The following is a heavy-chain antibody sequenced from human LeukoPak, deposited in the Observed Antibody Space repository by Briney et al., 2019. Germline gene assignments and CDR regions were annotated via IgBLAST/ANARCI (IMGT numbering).Heavy chain of an antibody. D-gene: IGHD6-13*01. J-gene: IGHJ3*02. CDR2: ISYDGSNK. CDR3: AKEIAAAGMDDAFDI. V-gene: IGHV3-30*18. CDR1: GFTFSSYG. Sequence: GGSLRLSCAASGFTFSSYGMHWVRQAPGKGLEWVAVISYDGSNKYYADSVKGRFTISRDNSKNTLYLQMNSLRAEDTAVYYCAKEIAAAGMDDAFDIWGQGTMVTVSS.